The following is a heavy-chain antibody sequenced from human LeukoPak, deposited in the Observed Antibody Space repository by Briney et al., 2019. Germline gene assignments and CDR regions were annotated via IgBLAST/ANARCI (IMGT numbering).Heavy chain of an antibody. D-gene: IGHD1/OR15-1a*01. CDR1: GYTFTGYY. V-gene: IGHV1-2*02. Sequence: ASVKVSCKASGYTFTGYYMHWVRQAPGQGLEWMGWINPNSGGTNYAQKFQGRVTMTRDTSISTAYMELSRLRSDDTAVYYCARDVATGTNYYFDYWGQGTLVTVSS. J-gene: IGHJ4*02. CDR3: ARDVATGTNYYFDY. CDR2: INPNSGGT.